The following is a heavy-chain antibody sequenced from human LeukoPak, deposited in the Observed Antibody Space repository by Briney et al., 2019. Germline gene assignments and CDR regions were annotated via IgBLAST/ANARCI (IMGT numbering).Heavy chain of an antibody. J-gene: IGHJ4*02. D-gene: IGHD3-3*01. Sequence: PSETLSLTCTVSGGSINDGYYYWNWIRQPAGKGLEWIGRIYTSWGTNYNPSLKSRVTISVDTSKNQFSLKLSSVTAADTAVYYCARSTSGRTIFGVVTPVYFDYWGQGTLVTVSS. V-gene: IGHV4-61*02. CDR1: GGSINDGYYY. CDR3: ARSTSGRTIFGVVTPVYFDY. CDR2: IYTSWGT.